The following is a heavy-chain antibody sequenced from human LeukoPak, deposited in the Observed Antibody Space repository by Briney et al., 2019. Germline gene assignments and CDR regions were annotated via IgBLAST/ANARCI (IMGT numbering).Heavy chain of an antibody. CDR2: ASGSGRNT. Sequence: GGSLRLSCAASGFTFSSYGMSWVRQAPGKGLEWVSGASGSGRNTYYADSVKGRFTISRDNSMHTLYVEMNSLRAEDTAVYYCAKDEALISVAGLDSWGQGTLVT. V-gene: IGHV3-23*01. J-gene: IGHJ5*01. D-gene: IGHD6-19*01. CDR1: GFTFSSYG. CDR3: AKDEALISVAGLDS.